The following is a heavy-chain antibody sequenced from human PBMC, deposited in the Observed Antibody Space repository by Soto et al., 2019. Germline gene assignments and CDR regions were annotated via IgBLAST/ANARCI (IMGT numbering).Heavy chain of an antibody. J-gene: IGHJ6*02. Sequence: QVQLVQSGAEVKKPGSSVKVSCKASGGTFSSYAISWVRQAPGQGLEWMGGIIPIFGTANYAQKFQGRVTITADESTSTAYMELSSLRSEDTAVYYCARDPASRGVIDYYYGMDVWGQGTTVTVS. CDR1: GGTFSSYA. CDR3: ARDPASRGVIDYYYGMDV. D-gene: IGHD3-10*01. V-gene: IGHV1-69*01. CDR2: IIPIFGTA.